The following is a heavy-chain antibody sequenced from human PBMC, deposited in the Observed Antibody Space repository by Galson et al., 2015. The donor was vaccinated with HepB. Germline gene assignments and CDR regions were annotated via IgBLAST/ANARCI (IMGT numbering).Heavy chain of an antibody. CDR1: GYTFTSYA. D-gene: IGHD2-15*01. J-gene: IGHJ3*02. V-gene: IGHV1-3*01. Sequence: SVKVSCKASGYTFTSYAMHWVRQAPGQRLEWMGWINAGNGNTKYSQKFQGRVTITRDTSASTAYMELSSLRSEDTAVYYCAREEGYCSGGSCVLTAFDIWGQGTMVTVSS. CDR3: AREEGYCSGGSCVLTAFDI. CDR2: INAGNGNT.